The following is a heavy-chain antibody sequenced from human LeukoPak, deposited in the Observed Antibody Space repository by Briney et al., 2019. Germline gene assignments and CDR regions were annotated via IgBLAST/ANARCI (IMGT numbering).Heavy chain of an antibody. CDR1: GFTFSSYE. CDR3: ARDPYYGDYVV. D-gene: IGHD4-17*01. V-gene: IGHV3-48*03. Sequence: PGGSLRLSXAASGFTFSSYEMNWVGQTPGKGLEWLSYISSSGSTIYYADSVKGRFTISRDNAKNSLYLQMNSLRAEDTAVYYCARDPYYGDYVVWGQGTLVTVSS. CDR2: ISSSGSTI. J-gene: IGHJ4*02.